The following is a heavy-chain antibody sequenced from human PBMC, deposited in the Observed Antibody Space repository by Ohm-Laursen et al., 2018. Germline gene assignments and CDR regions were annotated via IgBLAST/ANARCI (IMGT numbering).Heavy chain of an antibody. CDR3: AKDSSGGYYGMHV. Sequence: SLRLSCAATGFTFDDHAMHWVRQAPGKGLEWVSGISWNSGSIGYADSVKGRFTISRDNAKNSLYLQMNSLRAEDTALYYCAKDSSGGYYGMHVWGQGTTVTVSS. J-gene: IGHJ6*02. V-gene: IGHV3-9*01. CDR1: GFTFDDHA. D-gene: IGHD3-10*01. CDR2: ISWNSGSI.